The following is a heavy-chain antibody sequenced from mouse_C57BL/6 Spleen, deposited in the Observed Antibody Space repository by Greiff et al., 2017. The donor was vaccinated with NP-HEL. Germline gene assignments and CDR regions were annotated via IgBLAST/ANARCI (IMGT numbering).Heavy chain of an antibody. D-gene: IGHD1-1*01. Sequence: ESGPGLVKPSQSLSLTCSVTGYSITSGYYWNWIRQFPGNKLEWMGYISYDGSNNYNPSLKNRISITRDTSKNQFFLKLNSVTTEDTATYYCARGRGDYYGSSETWFAYWGQGTLVTVSA. CDR1: GYSITSGYY. J-gene: IGHJ3*01. CDR2: ISYDGSN. V-gene: IGHV3-6*01. CDR3: ARGRGDYYGSSETWFAY.